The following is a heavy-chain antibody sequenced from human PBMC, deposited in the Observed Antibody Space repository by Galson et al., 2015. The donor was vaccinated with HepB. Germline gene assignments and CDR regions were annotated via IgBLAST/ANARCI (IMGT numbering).Heavy chain of an antibody. D-gene: IGHD3-22*01. CDR1: GGTFSSYA. CDR3: ARMGFNSSGYPFRYYYYGMDV. V-gene: IGHV1-69*13. CDR2: IIPIFGTA. Sequence: SVKVSCKASGGTFSSYAISWVRQAPGQGLGWMGGIIPIFGTANYAQKFQGRVTITADESASTAYMELSSLSSEDTAVYYCARMGFNSSGYPFRYYYYGMDVWGQGTTVTVSS. J-gene: IGHJ6*02.